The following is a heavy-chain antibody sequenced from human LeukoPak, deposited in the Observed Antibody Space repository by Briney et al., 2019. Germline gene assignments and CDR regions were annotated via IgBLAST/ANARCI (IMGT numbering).Heavy chain of an antibody. V-gene: IGHV3-48*03. Sequence: GRSLRLSCAASGFTFSTYEMNWVRQAPGKGLEWVSYISGSGGTIYYADSVKGRFTISRDNAKNSLYLQMNRLRGEDTSVYYCARDYLVGGTDAFDIWGQGTMVTVSS. CDR3: ARDYLVGGTDAFDI. J-gene: IGHJ3*02. CDR1: GFTFSTYE. D-gene: IGHD1-1*01. CDR2: ISGSGGTI.